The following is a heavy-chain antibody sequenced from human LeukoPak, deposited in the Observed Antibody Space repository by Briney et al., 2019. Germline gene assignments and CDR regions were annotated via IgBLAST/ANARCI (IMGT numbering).Heavy chain of an antibody. J-gene: IGHJ3*02. Sequence: SETLSLTCTVSGYFISSGYYWGWIRQPPGKGLQWIGSIHHSGSTYYNPSLKSRVTISVDTSKNQFSLKLSSVTAADTAVYYCARHKRQLVRGRSAFDIWGQGTMVTVSS. CDR3: ARHKRQLVRGRSAFDI. CDR2: IHHSGST. CDR1: GYFISSGYY. V-gene: IGHV4-38-2*02. D-gene: IGHD3-10*01.